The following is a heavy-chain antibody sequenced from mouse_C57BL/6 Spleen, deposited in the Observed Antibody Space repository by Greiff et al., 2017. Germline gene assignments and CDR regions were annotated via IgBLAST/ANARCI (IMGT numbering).Heavy chain of an antibody. J-gene: IGHJ4*01. D-gene: IGHD4-1*01. Sequence: EVMLVESGGGLVKPGGSLKLSCAASGFTFSSYAMSWVRQTPEKRLEWVATISDGGSYTYYPDNVKGRFTISRDNAKNNLYLQMSHLKSEDTAMYYCARVLLTGNAMDYWGQGTSVTVSS. CDR2: ISDGGSYT. CDR1: GFTFSSYA. CDR3: ARVLLTGNAMDY. V-gene: IGHV5-4*03.